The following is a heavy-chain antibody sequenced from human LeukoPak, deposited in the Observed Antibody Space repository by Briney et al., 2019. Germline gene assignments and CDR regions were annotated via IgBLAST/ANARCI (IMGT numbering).Heavy chain of an antibody. V-gene: IGHV4-39*01. CDR2: IYYSGST. D-gene: IGHD3-9*01. CDR1: GGSISSSSYC. CDR3: ARQTSDDILTGYYHDAFDI. Sequence: SETLSLTCSVSGGSISSSSYCWGWIRQPPGKGLEWIGSIYYSGSTYYNPSLKSRVTISVDTSKNQFSLKLSSVTAADTAVYYCARQTSDDILTGYYHDAFDIWGQGTMVTVSS. J-gene: IGHJ3*02.